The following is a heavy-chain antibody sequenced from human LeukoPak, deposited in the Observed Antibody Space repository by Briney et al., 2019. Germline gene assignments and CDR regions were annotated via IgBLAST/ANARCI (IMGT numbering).Heavy chain of an antibody. CDR1: GDSISTYY. D-gene: IGHD3-9*01. V-gene: IGHV4-59*01. CDR2: IYYGGNT. J-gene: IGHJ6*02. Sequence: HPSETLSLTCTVSGDSISTYYWSWVRQPPGKGLEWIGYIYYGGNTNYNPSLKSRVTISVDTSKNQFSLKLSSVTAVDTAVYYCARDNDISRGFYYAMDVWGQGTTVTVSS. CDR3: ARDNDISRGFYYAMDV.